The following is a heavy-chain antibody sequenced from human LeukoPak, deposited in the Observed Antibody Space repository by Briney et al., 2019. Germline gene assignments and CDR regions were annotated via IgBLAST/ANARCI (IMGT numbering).Heavy chain of an antibody. CDR1: GFSFSDYD. J-gene: IGHJ4*02. D-gene: IGHD3-16*01. CDR3: GRAFPPLRTASAGDL. V-gene: IGHV3-21*01. CDR2: ISGRSSHV. Sequence: GGSLRLSCSASGFSFSDYDMNWFRQAPGKGLEWISSISGRSSHVYYGDSVKGRFSISRDNAMNSVFLQMNGLGVDDTAVYYCGRAFPPLRTASAGDLWGQGTLVTVSS.